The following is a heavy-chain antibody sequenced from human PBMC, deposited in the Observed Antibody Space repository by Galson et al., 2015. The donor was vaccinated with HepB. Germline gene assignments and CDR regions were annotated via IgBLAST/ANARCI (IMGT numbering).Heavy chain of an antibody. CDR1: GFTFNNAW. Sequence: SLRLSCAASGFTFNNAWMSWVRQAPGRGLEWVGRIKSKTDGGTRDYAAPVKGRFTISRDDSKNTLYLQMNSLKAEDTAVYYCTADFYSYYYYYWGQGALVTVSS. V-gene: IGHV3-15*01. J-gene: IGHJ4*02. D-gene: IGHD3-22*01. CDR3: TADFYSYYYYY. CDR2: IKSKTDGGTR.